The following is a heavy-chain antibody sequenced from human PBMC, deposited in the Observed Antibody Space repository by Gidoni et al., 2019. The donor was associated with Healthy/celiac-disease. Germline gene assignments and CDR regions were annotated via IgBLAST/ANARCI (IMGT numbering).Heavy chain of an antibody. CDR2: ISSSSSTI. CDR3: ARDEIWNSGV. D-gene: IGHD1-7*01. Sequence: EVQLVESGGGLVQPGGSLRLSCADSGFTFSSYSMNWVRQAPGKGLEWVSYISSSSSTIYYADSVKGRFTISRDKAKKSLYLQMNSLRAEDTAVYYCARDEIWNSGVLGQGTTVTVSS. CDR1: GFTFSSYS. J-gene: IGHJ6*02. V-gene: IGHV3-48*01.